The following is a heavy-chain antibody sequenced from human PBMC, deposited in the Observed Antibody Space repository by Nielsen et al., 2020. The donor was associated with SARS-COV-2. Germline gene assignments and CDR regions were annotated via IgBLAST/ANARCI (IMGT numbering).Heavy chain of an antibody. D-gene: IGHD6-19*01. Sequence: SETLSLTCAVYGGSFSSYYWSWIRQPPGKGLEWIGYIYYSGSTNYNPSLKSRVTISVDTSKNQFSLKLSSVTAADTAVYYCASNTKAGTFHWGQGTLVTVSS. CDR3: ASNTKAGTFH. CDR1: GGSFSSYY. V-gene: IGHV4-59*08. CDR2: IYYSGST. J-gene: IGHJ4*02.